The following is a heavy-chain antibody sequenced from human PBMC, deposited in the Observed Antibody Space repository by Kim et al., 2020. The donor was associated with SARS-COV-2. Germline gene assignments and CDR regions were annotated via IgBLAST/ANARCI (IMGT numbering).Heavy chain of an antibody. D-gene: IGHD1-7*01. Sequence: GGSLRLSCGAFGFTFSDAWMTWVRQSPGKGLEWVGRVKGKGARGISGTADYAASVKGRFTISRDDSKHTAYLQMTNLKTEDTGVYYCTTGGDGWRNYDDAFDIWGQGTMVTVSP. CDR2: VKGKGARGISGTA. CDR1: GFTFSDAW. V-gene: IGHV3-15*01. CDR3: TTGGDGWRNYDDAFDI. J-gene: IGHJ3*02.